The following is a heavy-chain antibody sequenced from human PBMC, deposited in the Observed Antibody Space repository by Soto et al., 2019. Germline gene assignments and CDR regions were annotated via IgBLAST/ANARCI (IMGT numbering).Heavy chain of an antibody. J-gene: IGHJ5*02. Sequence: EVQLVESGGGLVKPGESLRLSCAASGFTFSKAWMSWVHQAPGKGPEWVGRVKSKTDGETTGYSAPVKGRFTISRDDLKNMLYLQMNSLKTEDTALYYCTADVRRAAACGFDPWGQGTLVTVSS. CDR1: GFTFSKAW. V-gene: IGHV3-15*01. CDR3: TADVRRAAACGFDP. CDR2: VKSKTDGETT. D-gene: IGHD6-13*01.